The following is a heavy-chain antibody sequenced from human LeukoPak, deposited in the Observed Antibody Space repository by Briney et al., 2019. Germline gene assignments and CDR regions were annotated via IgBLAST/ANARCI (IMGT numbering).Heavy chain of an antibody. Sequence: KASETLSLTCTVSGYSISSGYDWSWIRQPPGQGLEWIGRIYTSGSPNYNPSLKSRVTMSVDTSKNQFSLKLSSVTAADTAVYYCARLTSSWYQDWYFDLWGRGTLVTVSS. D-gene: IGHD6-13*01. CDR1: GYSISSGYD. J-gene: IGHJ2*01. CDR3: ARLTSSWYQDWYFDL. CDR2: IYTSGSP. V-gene: IGHV4-4*07.